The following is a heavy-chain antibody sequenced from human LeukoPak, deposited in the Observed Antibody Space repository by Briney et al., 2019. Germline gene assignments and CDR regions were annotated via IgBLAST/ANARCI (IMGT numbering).Heavy chain of an antibody. Sequence: PSETLSLTCTVSGGSISSSSYYWGWIRQPPGKGLEWIGNIYYSGSTYYNPSLNSRVTMSVDTSKNQFSLKLSSVTAADTAVYYCAREVSSLDYWGQGTLVTVSS. CDR1: GGSISSSSYY. CDR3: AREVSSLDY. V-gene: IGHV4-39*07. J-gene: IGHJ4*02. CDR2: IYYSGST. D-gene: IGHD2/OR15-2a*01.